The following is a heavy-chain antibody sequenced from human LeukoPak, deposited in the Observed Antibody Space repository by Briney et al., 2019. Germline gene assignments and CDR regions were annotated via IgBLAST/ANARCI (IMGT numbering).Heavy chain of an antibody. CDR2: IRYDGSNK. V-gene: IGHV3-30*02. J-gene: IGHJ6*03. CDR1: GFTFSSYG. D-gene: IGHD6-13*01. Sequence: GGSLRLSCAASGFTFSSYGMHWVRQAPGKGLEGVAFIRYDGSNKYYADSVKGRFTISRDNSKNTPYLQMNSLRAEDTAVYYCAKDQDSSSWYVPYYYYYYMDVWGKGTTVTISS. CDR3: AKDQDSSSWYVPYYYYYYMDV.